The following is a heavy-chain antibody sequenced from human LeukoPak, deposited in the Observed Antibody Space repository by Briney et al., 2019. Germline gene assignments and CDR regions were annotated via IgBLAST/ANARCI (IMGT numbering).Heavy chain of an antibody. D-gene: IGHD3-22*01. CDR2: ISAYNGNT. CDR1: GYTFTSYG. J-gene: IGHJ4*02. V-gene: IGHV1-18*01. Sequence: ASVKVSCKASGYTFTSYGISWVRQAPGQGLEWMGWISAYNGNTNYAQKLQGRVTMTTDTSTSTAYMELRSLRSDDTAVYYCARDSPSVVVIKGMECFDYWGQGTLVAVSS. CDR3: ARDSPSVVVIKGMECFDY.